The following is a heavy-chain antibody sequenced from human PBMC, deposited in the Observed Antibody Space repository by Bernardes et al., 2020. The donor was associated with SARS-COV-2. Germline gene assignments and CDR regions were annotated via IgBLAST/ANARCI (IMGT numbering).Heavy chain of an antibody. Sequence: SVKVSCKASGGTFSSFSITWVRQAPGQGLEWMGGIIPIFGTANYAQKFQGRVTITADESTSTAYMELSSLRSEDTAVYFCASGWGSMVRGVIRTNWFDPWGQGTLVTVSS. CDR2: IIPIFGTA. CDR3: ASGWGSMVRGVIRTNWFDP. D-gene: IGHD3-10*01. V-gene: IGHV1-69*13. CDR1: GGTFSSFS. J-gene: IGHJ5*02.